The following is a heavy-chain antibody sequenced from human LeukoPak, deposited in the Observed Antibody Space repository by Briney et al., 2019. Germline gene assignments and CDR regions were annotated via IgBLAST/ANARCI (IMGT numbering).Heavy chain of an antibody. CDR3: WRKNDLFNAAFDI. J-gene: IGHJ3*02. V-gene: IGHV3-53*01. Sequence: GRSLRLSCAASGFTVSSNDMRWVRQTPGKGLEWVSITCSDSNTNDADSVMGGFTVSRNDSNNTLSLQMNSLIAEDTAIYYCWRKNDLFNAAFDIWGQGTVVTVSS. CDR1: GFTVSSND. CDR2: TCSDSNT. D-gene: IGHD1-1*01.